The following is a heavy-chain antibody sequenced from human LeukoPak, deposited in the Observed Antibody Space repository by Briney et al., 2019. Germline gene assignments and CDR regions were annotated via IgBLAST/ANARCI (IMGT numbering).Heavy chain of an antibody. Sequence: SETLSLTCTVSGGSVSSGSYYWSWIRQPPGKGLERIGWIYYSGTTNYNPSLKSRVTISMDASKNQFALMLTSVTAADMAVYYCARDLTWFAVFRRGMDVWGKGTTVTVSS. J-gene: IGHJ6*04. CDR1: GGSVSSGSYY. V-gene: IGHV4-61*01. D-gene: IGHD3-10*01. CDR3: ARDLTWFAVFRRGMDV. CDR2: IYYSGTT.